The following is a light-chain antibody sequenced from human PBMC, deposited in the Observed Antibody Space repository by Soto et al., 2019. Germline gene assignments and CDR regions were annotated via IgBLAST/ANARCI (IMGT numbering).Light chain of an antibody. CDR2: AIS. CDR3: QQSYSFPRT. Sequence: DIQLTQSPSSLSASVGDRVTITCQTSQSINTHLYWYQQKPGKPPKLLTHAISSLQSGVPSRFSGSGSGTDFSLTISSLQPEDSATYYCQQSYSFPRTFGQGTKVDIK. V-gene: IGKV1-39*01. J-gene: IGKJ1*01. CDR1: QSINTH.